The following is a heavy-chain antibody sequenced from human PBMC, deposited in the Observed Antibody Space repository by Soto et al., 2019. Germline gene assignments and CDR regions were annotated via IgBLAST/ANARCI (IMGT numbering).Heavy chain of an antibody. CDR2: IHPSGGGS. Sequence: QVQLVQSGAEVKKPGASVIVSCKSSGYPFNTYYLHWVRLAPGQGLELMGMIHPSGGGSTYAQKFLCRVTMTKDSSTSTVFMELTSLRSADTAVYYCARGGHIAVVTDSFDSWGQGTLVTVSS. J-gene: IGHJ4*02. CDR3: ARGGHIAVVTDSFDS. V-gene: IGHV1-46*02. CDR1: GYPFNTYY. D-gene: IGHD2-21*02.